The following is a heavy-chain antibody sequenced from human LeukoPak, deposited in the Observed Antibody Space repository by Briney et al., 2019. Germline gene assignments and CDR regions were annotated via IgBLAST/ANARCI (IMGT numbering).Heavy chain of an antibody. V-gene: IGHV4-34*01. CDR1: GGSFSGYY. J-gene: IGHJ6*03. CDR2: IKHSGST. Sequence: SETLSLTCAVYGGSFSGYYWSWIRQPPGKGLEWIGEIKHSGSTNYNPSLKSRVTISVDTSKNQFSLKLSSVTAADTAVYYCARGRRYSYGYVRYYYYYYMDVWGKGTTVTVSS. CDR3: ARGRRYSYGYVRYYYYYYMDV. D-gene: IGHD5-18*01.